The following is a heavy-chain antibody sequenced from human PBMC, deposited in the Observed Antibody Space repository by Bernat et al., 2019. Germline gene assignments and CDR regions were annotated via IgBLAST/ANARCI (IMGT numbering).Heavy chain of an antibody. D-gene: IGHD3-9*01. CDR1: GFTFSSYS. J-gene: IGHJ4*02. V-gene: IGHV3-21*01. CDR2: ISSSSSYI. Sequence: EVQLVESGGGLVKPGGSLRLSCAASGFTFSSYSMNWVRQAPGKGLEWVSSISSSSSYIYYADSVKGRFTISRDNAKNSLYLQMNGLRAEDTAVYYCARVTPTGYYNVIFDYWGQGTLVTVSS. CDR3: ARVTPTGYYNVIFDY.